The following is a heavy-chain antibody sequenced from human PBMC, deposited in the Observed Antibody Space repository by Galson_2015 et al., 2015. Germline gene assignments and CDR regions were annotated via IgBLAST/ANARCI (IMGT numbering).Heavy chain of an antibody. Sequence: SVKVSCKASGGSFSIYAISWVRQAPGQGPQWMGGITPLFGTASYAQKFQGSVTITADMSTSTAYMELSSLRSEDTAVYYCATASQDCSSNSCSYNSWGQGTLVTVSS. J-gene: IGHJ4*02. CDR1: GGSFSIYA. D-gene: IGHD2-2*01. CDR3: ATASQDCSSNSCSYNS. CDR2: ITPLFGTA. V-gene: IGHV1-69*06.